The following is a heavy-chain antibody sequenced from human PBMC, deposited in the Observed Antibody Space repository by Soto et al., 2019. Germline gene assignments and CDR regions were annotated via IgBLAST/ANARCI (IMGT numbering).Heavy chain of an antibody. D-gene: IGHD3-22*01. Sequence: QVQLVQSGAEVKKPGSSVKVSCKASGGTFSSYAISWVRLAPGQGLEWMGGIIPIFGTGSYAQKFQGRVTLTADESTSTAYMELSSLRSDDTVVYYCARPRSSTVSSGGQHLDYWGQGTLVTVSS. V-gene: IGHV1-69*01. J-gene: IGHJ4*02. CDR3: ARPRSSTVSSGGQHLDY. CDR2: IIPIFGTG. CDR1: GGTFSSYA.